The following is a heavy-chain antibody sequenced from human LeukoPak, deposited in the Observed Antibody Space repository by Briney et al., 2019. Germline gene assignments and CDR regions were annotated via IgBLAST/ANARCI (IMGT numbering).Heavy chain of an antibody. CDR2: ISPDGGNI. CDR3: VRDGGGTTPYDC. D-gene: IGHD1-7*01. CDR1: GFTPSDYW. J-gene: IGHJ4*02. Sequence: PGGSVRLSCAASGFTPSDYWMNWVRQVPGKGPVWLSRISPDGGNIAYADSVKGRFTISRDRAKNTLYLQMNSLRLGDTAVYYCVRDGGGTTPYDCWGQGTLVTVSS. V-gene: IGHV3-74*01.